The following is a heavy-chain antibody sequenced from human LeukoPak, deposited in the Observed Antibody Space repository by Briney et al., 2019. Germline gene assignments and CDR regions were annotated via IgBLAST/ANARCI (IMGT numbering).Heavy chain of an antibody. Sequence: GGSLRLSCAASALTFDDYTMHWVRQAPAKGLEWVSRISWDGGSTYYADSVKGRFTISRDNSKNSLYLQMNSLRTEDTALYYCAKDVAFRDSSGYYYDYWGQGTLVTVSS. D-gene: IGHD3-22*01. CDR3: AKDVAFRDSSGYYYDY. CDR2: ISWDGGST. CDR1: ALTFDDYT. J-gene: IGHJ4*02. V-gene: IGHV3-43*01.